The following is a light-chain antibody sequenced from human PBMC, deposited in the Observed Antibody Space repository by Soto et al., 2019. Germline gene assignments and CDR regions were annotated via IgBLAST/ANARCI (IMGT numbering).Light chain of an antibody. CDR1: QDISSW. V-gene: IGKV1-12*01. Sequence: DIPMTQSPSSVSASVGDSVTINCRASQDISSWLAWYQQKPGKAPKLLIYAASNLQSGVPSRFSGSGSGTDFTLTISSLQPEDFATYFCQQGYSFAFTFGPGTKV. J-gene: IGKJ3*01. CDR3: QQGYSFAFT. CDR2: AAS.